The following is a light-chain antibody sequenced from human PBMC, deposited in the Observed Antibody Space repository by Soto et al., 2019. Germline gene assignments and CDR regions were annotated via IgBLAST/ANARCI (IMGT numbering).Light chain of an antibody. J-gene: IGLJ2*01. Sequence: QSALTQPASVSGSPGQSITISCTGTSSDVGGYHYVSWYQLHPGKAPKLMIYEVNNRPSGVSNRFSGSKSGNTASLTISGLQAEDEAYYYCSSHTTSGTLIFGGGTKLTVL. CDR1: SSDVGGYHY. V-gene: IGLV2-14*01. CDR2: EVN. CDR3: SSHTTSGTLI.